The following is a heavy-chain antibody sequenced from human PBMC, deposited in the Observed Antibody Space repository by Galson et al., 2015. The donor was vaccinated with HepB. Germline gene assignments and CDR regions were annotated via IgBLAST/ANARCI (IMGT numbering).Heavy chain of an antibody. CDR3: AREKLIVSGNNWFDPYGGNSGFDY. V-gene: IGHV3-66*01. CDR1: GFTVSSNY. Sequence: RLSCAASGFTVSSNYMSWVRQAPGKGLEWVSVIYSGGSTYYADSVKGRFTISRDNSKNTLYLQMNSLRAEDTAVYYCAREKLIVSGNNWFDPYGGNSGFDYWGQGTLVTVSS. J-gene: IGHJ4*02. D-gene: IGHD4-23*01. CDR2: IYSGGST.